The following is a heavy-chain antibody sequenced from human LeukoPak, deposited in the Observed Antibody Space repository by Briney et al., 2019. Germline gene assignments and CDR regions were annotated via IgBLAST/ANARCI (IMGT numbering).Heavy chain of an antibody. CDR1: GGSISSYY. J-gene: IGHJ6*03. V-gene: IGHV4-59*01. Sequence: PSETLSLTCTVSGGSISSYYWSWIRQPPGKGLEWIGYIYYSGSTNYNPSLKSRVTISVDTSKNQFSLKLSSVTAADTAVYYCARVEYSGSYHTPYYYYMDVWGKGTTVTISS. D-gene: IGHD1-26*01. CDR2: IYYSGST. CDR3: ARVEYSGSYHTPYYYYMDV.